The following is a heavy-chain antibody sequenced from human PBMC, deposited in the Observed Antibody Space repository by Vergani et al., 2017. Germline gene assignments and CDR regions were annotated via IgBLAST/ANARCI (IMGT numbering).Heavy chain of an antibody. V-gene: IGHV3-21*01. J-gene: IGHJ3*02. Sequence: EVQLLESGGGLVQPGGSLRLSCAASGFTFSSYSMNWVRQAPGKGLEWVSSISSSSSYIYYADSVKGRFTISRDNAKNSLYLQMNSLRAEDTAVYYCARDLSRSRAFDIWGQGTMVTVSS. CDR2: ISSSSSYI. CDR3: ARDLSRSRAFDI. CDR1: GFTFSSYS. D-gene: IGHD2-2*01.